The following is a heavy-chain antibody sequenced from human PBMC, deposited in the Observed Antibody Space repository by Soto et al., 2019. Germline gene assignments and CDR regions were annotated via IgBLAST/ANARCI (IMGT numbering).Heavy chain of an antibody. V-gene: IGHV3-21*01. D-gene: IGHD6-13*01. CDR2: ISSSSSYI. CDR3: ARAIYAAAARYYYMDV. Sequence: GGSLRLSCAASGFTFSSYSMNWVRQAPEKGLEWVSSISSSSSYIYYADSVKGRFTISRDNAKNSLYLQMNSLRAEDTAVYYCARAIYAAAARYYYMDVWGKGTTVTVSS. J-gene: IGHJ6*03. CDR1: GFTFSSYS.